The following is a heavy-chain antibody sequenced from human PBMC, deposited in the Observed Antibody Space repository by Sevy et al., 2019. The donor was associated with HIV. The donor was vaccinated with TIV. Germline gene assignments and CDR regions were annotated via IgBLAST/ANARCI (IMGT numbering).Heavy chain of an antibody. Sequence: SETLSLTCTVSGGSISSSSYYWGWIRQPPGKGLEWIGSIHYSGSTYYNPSLKSRVTISVDTSKNRFSLKESSVTAAATAVYYCARQRADIVVVPAARSQHKTYYYCGMDVWGQGTTVTVSS. CDR3: ARQRADIVVVPAARSQHKTYYYCGMDV. CDR2: IHYSGST. J-gene: IGHJ6*02. CDR1: GGSISSSSYY. V-gene: IGHV4-39*01. D-gene: IGHD2-2*01.